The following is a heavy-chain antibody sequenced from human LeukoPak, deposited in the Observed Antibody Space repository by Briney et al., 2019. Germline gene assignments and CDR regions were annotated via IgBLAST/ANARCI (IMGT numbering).Heavy chain of an antibody. V-gene: IGHV4-4*07. J-gene: IGHJ4*02. CDR2: IQPGGST. D-gene: IGHD6-19*01. CDR3: AVGSGWYGGFDY. Sequence: PSETLSLTCTVSGASSDSMRYSYWSWIRQPAGKGLEWMGRIQPGGSTNDNPSLKSRLTMSLDTSKSQFSLKLSSVTAADTAEYYCAVGSGWYGGFDYWGQGTLVTVSS. CDR1: GASSDSMRYSY.